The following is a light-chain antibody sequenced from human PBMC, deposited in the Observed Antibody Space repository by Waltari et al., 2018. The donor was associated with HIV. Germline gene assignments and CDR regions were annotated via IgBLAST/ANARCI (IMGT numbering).Light chain of an antibody. V-gene: IGLV3-21*02. CDR3: QVLDSGSDHVV. CDR2: DDS. J-gene: IGLJ2*01. Sequence: SYVLTQPPSVSVAPGQTARITCGGDNIGSKSVHWYQQKPGQAPVLVVYDDSDRPSGIPERFSGSNSGNTATLTISRVEAVDEADFYCQVLDSGSDHVVFGGGTKLTVL. CDR1: NIGSKS.